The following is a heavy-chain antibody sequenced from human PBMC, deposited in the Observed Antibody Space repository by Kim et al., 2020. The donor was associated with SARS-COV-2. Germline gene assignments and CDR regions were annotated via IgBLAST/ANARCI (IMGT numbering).Heavy chain of an antibody. J-gene: IGHJ6*02. CDR2: IIPILGIA. Sequence: SVKVSCKASGGTFSSYAISWVRQAPGQGLEWMGRIIPILGIANYAQKFQGRVTITADKSTSTAYMELSSLRSEDTAVYYCARDLPDDYGDYYPGFHMDVWGQGTTVTVSS. CDR1: GGTFSSYA. CDR3: ARDLPDDYGDYYPGFHMDV. V-gene: IGHV1-69*04. D-gene: IGHD4-17*01.